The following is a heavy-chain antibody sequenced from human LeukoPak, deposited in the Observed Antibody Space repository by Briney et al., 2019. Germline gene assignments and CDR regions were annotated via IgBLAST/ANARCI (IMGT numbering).Heavy chain of an antibody. CDR3: ARDEGVKPYYDFWSGYYTYHYGMDV. V-gene: IGHV3-11*01. CDR2: ISSSGSTI. J-gene: IGHJ6*02. Sequence: GGSLRLSCAASGFTFSDYYMSWIRQAPGKGLEWVSYISSSGSTIYYADSVKGRFTISRDNAKNSLYLQMNSLRAEDTAVYYCARDEGVKPYYDFWSGYYTYHYGMDVWGQGTTVTVSS. CDR1: GFTFSDYY. D-gene: IGHD3-3*01.